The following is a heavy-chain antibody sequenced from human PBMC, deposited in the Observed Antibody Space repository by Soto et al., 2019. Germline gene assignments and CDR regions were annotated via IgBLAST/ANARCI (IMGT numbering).Heavy chain of an antibody. CDR2: IYYSGTT. Sequence: SETLSLTCSVSGGSIRSSPYYWGWIRQPPWRGLEWLGTIYYSGTTSYNPSLKSRVIISVDTSNNQLFLKLRSVTAADTAVYYCARHRQYYDTSGYQQRYFDYWGQGNQVPVS. V-gene: IGHV4-39*01. D-gene: IGHD3-22*01. J-gene: IGHJ4*02. CDR3: ARHRQYYDTSGYQQRYFDY. CDR1: GGSIRSSPYY.